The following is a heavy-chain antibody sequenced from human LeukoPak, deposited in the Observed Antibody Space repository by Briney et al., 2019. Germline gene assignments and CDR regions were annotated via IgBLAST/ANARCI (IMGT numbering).Heavy chain of an antibody. D-gene: IGHD6-13*01. J-gene: IGHJ6*04. CDR2: ISGTSSYI. Sequence: GGSLRPSCAASGFTFSSYSMIWVRQAPGKGLGLVSSISGTSSYIYYADSVKGRFTISRDNAKNSLYLQMNTLRAEDTAVYYCVSSPRVAAQDVWGKGTTVTVSS. V-gene: IGHV3-21*01. CDR1: GFTFSSYS. CDR3: VSSPRVAAQDV.